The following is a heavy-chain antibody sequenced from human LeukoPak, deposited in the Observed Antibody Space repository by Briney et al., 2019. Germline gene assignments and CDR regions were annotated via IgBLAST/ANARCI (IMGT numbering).Heavy chain of an antibody. V-gene: IGHV4-31*03. D-gene: IGHD1-26*01. CDR2: IYYSGST. Sequence: PSQTLSLTCTVSGGSISSGGYYWSWIRQHPGKGLEWIGYIYYSGSTYYNPSLKSRVTISVDTSKNQFSLKLSSVTAADTAVYYCARGGSYVYYYYYMDVWGKGTTVTASS. CDR1: GGSISSGGYY. CDR3: ARGGSYVYYYYYMDV. J-gene: IGHJ6*03.